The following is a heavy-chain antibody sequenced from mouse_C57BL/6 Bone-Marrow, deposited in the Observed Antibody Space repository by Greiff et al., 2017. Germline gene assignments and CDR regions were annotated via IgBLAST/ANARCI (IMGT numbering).Heavy chain of an antibody. CDR2: ISDGGSYT. V-gene: IGHV5-4*03. D-gene: IGHD2-5*01. CDR1: GFTFSSYA. J-gene: IGHJ1*03. CDR3: ARGRTIVTYWYFDV. Sequence: EVKLMESGEGLVKPGGSLKLSCAASGFTFSSYAMSWVRQTPEKRLEWVATISDGGSYTYSPDNVKGRFTISRANAKTNLDLQMSHLKYEDTAMYYCARGRTIVTYWYFDVWGTGTTVTVSS.